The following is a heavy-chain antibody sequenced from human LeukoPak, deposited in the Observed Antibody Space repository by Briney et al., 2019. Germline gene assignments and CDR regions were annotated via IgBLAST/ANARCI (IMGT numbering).Heavy chain of an antibody. D-gene: IGHD5-12*01. Sequence: ASVTVSCKASGYTFTGYYMHWVRQAPGQGLEWMGWINPNGGGTNYAQKFQGRVTMTRDTSISTAYMELSRLRSDDTAVYYCARDGGGIVATIGHNWFDPWGQGTLVTVSS. V-gene: IGHV1-2*02. CDR2: INPNGGGT. CDR1: GYTFTGYY. CDR3: ARDGGGIVATIGHNWFDP. J-gene: IGHJ5*02.